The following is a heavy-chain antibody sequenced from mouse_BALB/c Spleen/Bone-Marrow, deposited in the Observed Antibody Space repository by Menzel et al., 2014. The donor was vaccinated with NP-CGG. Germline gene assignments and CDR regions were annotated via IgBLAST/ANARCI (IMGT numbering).Heavy chain of an antibody. V-gene: IGHV5-12-1*01. Sequence: DVMLVESGGGLVKPGGPLKLSCAASGFAFSSYDMSWVRQTPEKRLEWVAYISSGGGSTYYPDTVKGRFTISRDNAKNTLYLQMSSLKSEDTAMYYCAREVLRDYFDYWGQGTTLTVSS. CDR3: AREVLRDYFDY. CDR2: ISSGGGST. CDR1: GFAFSSYD. D-gene: IGHD1-1*01. J-gene: IGHJ2*01.